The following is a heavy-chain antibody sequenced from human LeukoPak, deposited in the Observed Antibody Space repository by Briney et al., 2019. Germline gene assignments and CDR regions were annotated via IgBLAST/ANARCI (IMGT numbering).Heavy chain of an antibody. J-gene: IGHJ4*02. CDR3: ARGAGYCSSTSCPIDFDY. CDR1: GYTFTSYG. V-gene: IGHV1-18*04. D-gene: IGHD2-2*01. CDR2: ISAYNGNT. Sequence: ASVKVSCKASGYTFTSYGISWVRQAPGQGLEWMGWISAYNGNTNYAQKLQGRVTMTTDTSTSTAYMELRSLRSDDTAVYYCARGAGYCSSTSCPIDFDYWGQGTLVTVSS.